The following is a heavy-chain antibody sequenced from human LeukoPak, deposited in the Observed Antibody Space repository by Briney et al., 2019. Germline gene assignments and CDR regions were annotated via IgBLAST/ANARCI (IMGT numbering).Heavy chain of an antibody. CDR1: GLTVSSNY. Sequence: GGSLRLCCAASGLTVSSNYMSWVRQAPGEGLEGVSVLYTGGDTYYVGSVKGRFTVSRHNSNNTLYLQMNSLRVEDTAVYYCARARSLSRDGSRAVDYWGLGTLVTVSS. V-gene: IGHV3-53*04. J-gene: IGHJ4*02. D-gene: IGHD5-24*01. CDR2: LYTGGDT. CDR3: ARARSLSRDGSRAVDY.